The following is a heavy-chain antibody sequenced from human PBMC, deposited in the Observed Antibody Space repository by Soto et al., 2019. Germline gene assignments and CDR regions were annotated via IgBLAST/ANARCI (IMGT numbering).Heavy chain of an antibody. V-gene: IGHV3-73*01. CDR2: IRSKANSYAT. J-gene: IGHJ6*02. D-gene: IGHD5-12*01. CDR1: GFTFSGSA. Sequence: GGSLRLSCAASGFTFSGSAMHWVRQASGKGLEWVGRIRSKANSYATAYAASVKGRFTISRDDSKNTAYLQMNSLKTEDTAVYYCTRPREGDGYNYVEGMDVWGQGTTVTVSS. CDR3: TRPREGDGYNYVEGMDV.